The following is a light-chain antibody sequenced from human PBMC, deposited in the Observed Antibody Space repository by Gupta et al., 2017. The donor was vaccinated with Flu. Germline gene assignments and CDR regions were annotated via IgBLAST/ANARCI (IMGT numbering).Light chain of an antibody. V-gene: IGKV4-1*01. CDR1: HSLTYGSDNKNY. J-gene: IGKJ3*01. Sequence: DIVVTQSPASLVVSLGATAAISCRATHSLTYGSDNKNYLAWYQRKVGQPPRLLISWASTRNSGVPDRFSGSGSGTDFTLTINNLQAEDVAVYYCQQYFGTPFSFGPGTKVD. CDR3: QQYFGTPFS. CDR2: WAS.